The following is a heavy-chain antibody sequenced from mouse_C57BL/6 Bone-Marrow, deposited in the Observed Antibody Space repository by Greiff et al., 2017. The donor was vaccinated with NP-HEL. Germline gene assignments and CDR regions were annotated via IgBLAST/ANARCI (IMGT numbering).Heavy chain of an antibody. J-gene: IGHJ1*03. Sequence: QVQLQQPGAELVMPGASVKLSCKASGYTFTSYWMHWVKQRPGQGLEWIGEIDPSDSYTNYNQKFKGKSTLTVDKSSSTAYIQLSSLTSEDSAVYYCAREGIGTTVVATDWYFDVWGTGTTVTVSS. V-gene: IGHV1-69*01. CDR2: IDPSDSYT. D-gene: IGHD1-1*01. CDR1: GYTFTSYW. CDR3: AREGIGTTVVATDWYFDV.